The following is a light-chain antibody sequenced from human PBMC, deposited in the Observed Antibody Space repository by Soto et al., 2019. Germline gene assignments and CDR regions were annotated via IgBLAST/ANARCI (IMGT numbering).Light chain of an antibody. V-gene: IGKV3-20*01. J-gene: IGKJ3*01. Sequence: EIVLTQSPATLSLSPGDRVTLSCRASQTVGRYLSWYQRKFGQAPRLLIYNTSSRATGIPDRFSGSGSGTDFTLSISRLEPEDFAVYYCQHYGGSFIFGPGTKVDIK. CDR2: NTS. CDR3: QHYGGSFI. CDR1: QTVGRY.